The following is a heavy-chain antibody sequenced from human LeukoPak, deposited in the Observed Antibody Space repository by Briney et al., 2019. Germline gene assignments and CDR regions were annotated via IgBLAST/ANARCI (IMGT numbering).Heavy chain of an antibody. J-gene: IGHJ4*02. Sequence: GGSLRLSCVASALSIDDYGMSWARQAPGKGLEWISGIDWSGGAISYSDSVKGRFTISRDNTKNSPYLQMTSLRVDDTAVYYCARDLSASWYSLAYWGQGTLVTVSS. V-gene: IGHV3-20*04. D-gene: IGHD6-13*01. CDR1: ALSIDDYG. CDR3: ARDLSASWYSLAY. CDR2: IDWSGGAI.